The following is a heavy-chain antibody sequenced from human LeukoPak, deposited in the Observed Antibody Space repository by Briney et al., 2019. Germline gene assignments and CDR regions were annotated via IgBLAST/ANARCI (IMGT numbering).Heavy chain of an antibody. V-gene: IGHV3-30*18. CDR2: ISYDGSNK. CDR1: GFTFSSYG. CDR3: AKALWELLGNDAFDI. J-gene: IGHJ3*02. D-gene: IGHD1-26*01. Sequence: GGSLRLSCAASGFTFSSYGMHWVRQAPGKGLEWVAVISYDGSNKYYADSVKGRFTISRGNSKNTLYLQMNSLRAEDTAVYYCAKALWELLGNDAFDIWGQGTMVTVSS.